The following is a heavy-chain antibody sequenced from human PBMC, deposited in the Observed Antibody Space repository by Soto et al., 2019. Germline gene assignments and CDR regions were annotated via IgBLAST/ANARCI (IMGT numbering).Heavy chain of an antibody. V-gene: IGHV4-59*08. CDR1: GGSISSYY. J-gene: IGHJ6*03. D-gene: IGHD2-2*01. CDR3: ARRKYQLLASYYYYYMDV. Sequence: PSETLSLTCTVSGGSISSYYWSWIRQPPGKGLEWIGYIYYSGSTNYNPSLKSRVTISVDTSKNQFSLKLSSVTAADTAVYYCARRKYQLLASYYYYYMDVWGKGTTVTVSS. CDR2: IYYSGST.